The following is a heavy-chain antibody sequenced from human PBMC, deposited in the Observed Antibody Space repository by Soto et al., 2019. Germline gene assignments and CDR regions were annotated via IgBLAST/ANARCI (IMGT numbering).Heavy chain of an antibody. D-gene: IGHD3-22*01. V-gene: IGHV3-9*01. Sequence: SLRLSCTASGFTFDNYVMHWVWQGQGKGLEWVSIINLYGGARSYADSVKSRFTLSRDNSNNSLYLQMNSLRLEDTGFYYFAKGNSSSSTALDFWGQGIRVTVS. J-gene: IGHJ4*02. CDR3: AKGNSSSSTALDF. CDR1: GFTFDNYV. CDR2: INLYGGAR.